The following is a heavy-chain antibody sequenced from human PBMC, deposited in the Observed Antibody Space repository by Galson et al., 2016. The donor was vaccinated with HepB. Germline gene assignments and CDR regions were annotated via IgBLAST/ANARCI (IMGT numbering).Heavy chain of an antibody. CDR3: VRSLDYGDYDY. CDR2: IKQDGRDK. J-gene: IGHJ4*02. D-gene: IGHD4-17*01. CDR1: SFIFSSYW. V-gene: IGHV3-7*01. Sequence: SLRLSCAASSFIFSSYWMTWVRQAPGKGLEWVATIKQDGRDKYYIDSVKGRFTISRDNAKDSLYLEMNRLRAEDTAMYYCVRSLDYGDYDYWGQGTLVTVSS.